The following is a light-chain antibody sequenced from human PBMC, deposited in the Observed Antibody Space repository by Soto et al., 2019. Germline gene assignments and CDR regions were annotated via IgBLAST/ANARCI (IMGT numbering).Light chain of an antibody. Sequence: EIVLTQSPGTLSLSPGQRATLSCRASQSVSTSYLAWYQQKPGQAPRLLIYGASIRATGIPDRFSGSGSGTDFTLTISRLEPEDFAVYYCQQYSSSPRMFTFGQGTKVDIK. V-gene: IGKV3-20*01. CDR3: QQYSSSPRMFT. J-gene: IGKJ2*01. CDR2: GAS. CDR1: QSVSTSY.